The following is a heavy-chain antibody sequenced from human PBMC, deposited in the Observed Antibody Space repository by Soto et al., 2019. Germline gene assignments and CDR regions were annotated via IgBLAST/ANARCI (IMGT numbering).Heavy chain of an antibody. J-gene: IGHJ6*02. D-gene: IGHD3-22*01. Sequence: QAQLMQSGAEVKRPGASVKVSCRSSAYTFRSYGITWVRQAPGQGLEWLGWVSPYDGKTNYAPRFQGRVYMSTDTSANTAYMELRSLRVDDTANYYCARGGYYDSSGSRNYHYYGLKVWGQGTTVTVS. V-gene: IGHV1-18*04. CDR2: VSPYDGKT. CDR1: AYTFRSYG. CDR3: ARGGYYDSSGSRNYHYYGLKV.